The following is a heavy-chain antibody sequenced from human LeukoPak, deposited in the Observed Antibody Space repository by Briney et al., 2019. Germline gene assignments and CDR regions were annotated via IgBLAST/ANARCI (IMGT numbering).Heavy chain of an antibody. V-gene: IGHV3-7*01. CDR3: ARDRYLSAA. CDR2: IKEDGSEK. CDR1: GFTFSSYW. Sequence: GGSLRLSCAASGFTFSSYWMSWVRQAPGKGLEWVANIKEDGSEKYCVSSVKGRFTISRDNAKNSLYLQMNSLKVEDTAVYYCARDRYLSAAWGQGTLVTVSS. D-gene: IGHD3-9*01. J-gene: IGHJ4*02.